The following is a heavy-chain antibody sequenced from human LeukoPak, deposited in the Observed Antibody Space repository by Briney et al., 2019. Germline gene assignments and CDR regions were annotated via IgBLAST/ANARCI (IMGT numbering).Heavy chain of an antibody. J-gene: IGHJ4*02. CDR2: IYHSGST. CDR3: ASTEGATYNFDY. D-gene: IGHD1-26*01. V-gene: IGHV4-38-2*01. Sequence: SETLSLTCAVSGYSINSGHYWGWIRQPPGKGLEWIGSIYHSGSTYYNPSLKSRVTISVDTSKNQFSLKLSSVTAADTAVYYCASTEGATYNFDYWGQGTLVTVSS. CDR1: GYSINSGHY.